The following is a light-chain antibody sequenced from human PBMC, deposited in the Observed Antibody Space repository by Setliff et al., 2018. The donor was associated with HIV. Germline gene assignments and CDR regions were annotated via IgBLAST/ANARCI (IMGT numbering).Light chain of an antibody. CDR2: SVT. V-gene: IGLV2-14*03. Sequence: QSVLAQPASVSGSPGQSITISCSGTNSDIGSHDYVSWYQQHPGKAPKLIIFSVTYRPSGVSDRFSGSKSVNTASLTISGLQPEDEADYYCASHRDTNTLEVFGTGTKVTVL. CDR1: NSDIGSHDY. CDR3: ASHRDTNTLEV. J-gene: IGLJ1*01.